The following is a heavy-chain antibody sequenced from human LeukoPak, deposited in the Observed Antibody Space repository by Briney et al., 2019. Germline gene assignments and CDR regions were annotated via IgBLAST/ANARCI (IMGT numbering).Heavy chain of an antibody. D-gene: IGHD3-3*01. CDR1: GFTFSDYA. V-gene: IGHV3-23*01. CDR3: YFGVLSSVFFDY. J-gene: IGHJ4*02. CDR2: INVGGATA. Sequence: PGGSLRLSCSASGFTFSDYALNWVRQAPGKGLVWVSTINVGGATAYYADSVKGRFTTSRDTSKNTLYLYMNSLRAEDTALYYCYFGVLSSVFFDYWGQGTPVTVSS.